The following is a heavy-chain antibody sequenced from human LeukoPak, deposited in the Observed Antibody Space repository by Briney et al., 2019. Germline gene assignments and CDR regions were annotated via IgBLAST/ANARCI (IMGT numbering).Heavy chain of an antibody. D-gene: IGHD3-3*01. CDR2: IYYSGST. J-gene: IGHJ6*02. Sequence: KPSETLSLTCTVSGGSISSYYWSWIRQPPGKGLERSGYIYYSGSTNYNPSLKSRVTISVDTSKNQFSLKLSSVTAADTAVYYCARISSVTKIPRTYYDFWSGYYYYGMDVWGQGTTVTVSS. CDR1: GGSISSYY. CDR3: ARISSVTKIPRTYYDFWSGYYYYGMDV. V-gene: IGHV4-59*08.